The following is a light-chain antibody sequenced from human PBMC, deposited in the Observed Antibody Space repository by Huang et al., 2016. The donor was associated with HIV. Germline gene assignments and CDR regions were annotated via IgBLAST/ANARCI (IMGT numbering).Light chain of an antibody. V-gene: IGKV1-39*01. Sequence: DILLTQSPSSLSASVGDRVTITCRASQNINTYLNWYQQKPGKAPNLLIHSASTLQTGVPSRFSRSGSGTDFTLTVNSLQPEDSATYYCQQGYSALITFGQGTRL. J-gene: IGKJ5*01. CDR1: QNINTY. CDR2: SAS. CDR3: QQGYSALIT.